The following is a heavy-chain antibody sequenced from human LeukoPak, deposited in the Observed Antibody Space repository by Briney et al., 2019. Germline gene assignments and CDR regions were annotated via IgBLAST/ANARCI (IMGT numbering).Heavy chain of an antibody. CDR1: GYTFTNYG. Sequence: ASVKVSCKASGYTFTNYGITWVRQAPGQGLKWMGWISAYNGNKKNAQKLQDRVTMTTDTSTSTAYMELRSLRSDDTAVYYCARGEQLEPFAFDYWGQGTLVTVSS. J-gene: IGHJ4*02. CDR3: ARGEQLEPFAFDY. V-gene: IGHV1-18*01. CDR2: ISAYNGNK. D-gene: IGHD6-6*01.